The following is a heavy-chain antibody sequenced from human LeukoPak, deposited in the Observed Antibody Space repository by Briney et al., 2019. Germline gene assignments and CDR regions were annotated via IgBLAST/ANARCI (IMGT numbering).Heavy chain of an antibody. CDR3: AREGYYSGMDV. CDR1: GFTFTGYS. CDR2: IGSSISYI. V-gene: IGHV3-21*01. Sequence: GSLRLSCAASGFTFTGYSMKWVRQAPGKGLEWVSFIGSSISYISYADSVKGRFTISRDNAKNSLYLQMNSLRAEDSAVYYCAREGYYSGMDVWGQGTTVTVSS. J-gene: IGHJ6*02.